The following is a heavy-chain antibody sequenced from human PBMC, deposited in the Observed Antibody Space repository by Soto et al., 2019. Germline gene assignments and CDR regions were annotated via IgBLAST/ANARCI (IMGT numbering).Heavy chain of an antibody. J-gene: IGHJ4*02. V-gene: IGHV1-69*13. CDR1: GGTFSSYA. CDR2: IIPIFGTA. Sequence: GASVKVSCKASGGTFSSYAISWVRQAPGQGLEWMGGIIPIFGTANYAQKFQGRVTITADESTSTAYMELSSLRSEDTAVYYCARAAYYDFWSASGYFDYWGQGTLVTVPS. CDR3: ARAAYYDFWSASGYFDY. D-gene: IGHD3-3*01.